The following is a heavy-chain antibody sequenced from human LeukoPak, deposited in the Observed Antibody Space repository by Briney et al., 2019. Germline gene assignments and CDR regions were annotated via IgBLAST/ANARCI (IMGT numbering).Heavy chain of an antibody. CDR1: GFTFSSYA. V-gene: IGHV3-23*01. J-gene: IGHJ5*02. D-gene: IGHD3-22*01. Sequence: GGSLRLSCAASGFTFSSYAMSWVRQAPGKGLEWVSAISGSGGSTYYADSVKGRFTISRDNSKNTLYLQMNSLRAEDTAVYYCAKASTTYYYDSSGYQSPNWFDPWGQGILVTVSS. CDR3: AKASTTYYYDSSGYQSPNWFDP. CDR2: ISGSGGST.